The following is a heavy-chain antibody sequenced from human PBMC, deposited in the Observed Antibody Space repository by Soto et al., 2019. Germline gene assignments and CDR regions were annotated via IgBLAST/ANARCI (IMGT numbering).Heavy chain of an antibody. CDR1: GGSFSGYY. Sequence: SETLSLTCAVYGGSFSGYYWSWIRQPPGKGLEWIGEINHSGSTNYNPSLKSRVTISVDTSKNQFSLKLSSVTAADTAVYYCARAPSEVVAATRRFDYWGQGTLVTVSS. V-gene: IGHV4-34*01. J-gene: IGHJ4*02. D-gene: IGHD2-15*01. CDR3: ARAPSEVVAATRRFDY. CDR2: INHSGST.